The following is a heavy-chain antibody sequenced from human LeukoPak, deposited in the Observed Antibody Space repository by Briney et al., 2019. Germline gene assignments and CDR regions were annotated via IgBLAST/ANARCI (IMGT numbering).Heavy chain of an antibody. CDR1: GFTFSSYM. CDR2: LIGSDGST. J-gene: IGHJ6*03. CDR3: AGRYSSSPWAGYYYYMDV. D-gene: IGHD6-13*01. Sequence: GGSLRLSCAASGFTFSSYMMSWVRQAPGKGLEWVSGLIGSDGSTYYADSVKGRFTISGDNSKNTLYLQMNSLRAEDTAVYYCAGRYSSSPWAGYYYYMDVWGKGTTVTVSS. V-gene: IGHV3-23*01.